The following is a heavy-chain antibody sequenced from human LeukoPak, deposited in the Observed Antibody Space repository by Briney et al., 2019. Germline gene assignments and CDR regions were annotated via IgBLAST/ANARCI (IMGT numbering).Heavy chain of an antibody. CDR3: ARALIAARHFDY. CDR1: GYTFTSYA. CDR2: INAGNGNT. D-gene: IGHD6-6*01. J-gene: IGHJ4*02. V-gene: IGHV1-3*01. Sequence: GASVKVSCKASGYTFTSYAMHWVRQAPGQRLEWMGWINAGNGNTKYSQKFQGRVTITTDESTSTAYMELSSLRSEDTAVYYCARALIAARHFDYWGQGTLVTVSS.